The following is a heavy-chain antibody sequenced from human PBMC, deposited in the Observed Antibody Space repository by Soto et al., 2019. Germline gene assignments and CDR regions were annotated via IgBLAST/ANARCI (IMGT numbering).Heavy chain of an antibody. V-gene: IGHV5-51*01. CDR1: GYSFTSYW. J-gene: IGHJ6*02. D-gene: IGHD2-2*01. CDR3: ASPATGYCSSISCPRRGYYYYGMYV. CDR2: IYPGDSDT. Sequence: GESLKISCKGSGYSFTSYWIGWVRQMPGKGLEWMGIIYPGDSDTRYSPSFQGQVTISADKSISTAYLQWSSLKASDTAMYYCASPATGYCSSISCPRRGYYYYGMYVWGQGTTVTVSS.